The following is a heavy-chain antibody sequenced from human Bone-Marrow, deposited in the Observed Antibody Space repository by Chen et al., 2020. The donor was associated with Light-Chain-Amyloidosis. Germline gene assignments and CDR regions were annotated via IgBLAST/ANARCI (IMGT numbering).Heavy chain of an antibody. J-gene: IGHJ4*02. Sequence: QVQLQESGPGLVKPSETLSLTCTVSGGSVTSGTYYWTWIRQPPGKGLEWIGYIYYSGSTKYNPSLQSRVTISVGTSKNQFSLKLSSVTAADTAVYYCAREGERYCSGGSCYDYWGQGTLVTVSS. CDR2: IYYSGST. D-gene: IGHD2-15*01. V-gene: IGHV4-61*01. CDR1: GGSVTSGTYY. CDR3: AREGERYCSGGSCYDY.